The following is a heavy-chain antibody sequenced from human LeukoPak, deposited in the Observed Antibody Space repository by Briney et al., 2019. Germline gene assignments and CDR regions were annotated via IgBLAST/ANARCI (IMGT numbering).Heavy chain of an antibody. J-gene: IGHJ5*02. CDR3: AKDPDGNRPLVGNWFDP. CDR2: ISGSGGST. V-gene: IGHV3-23*01. D-gene: IGHD5-24*01. CDR1: GFTFSSYA. Sequence: GGSQRLSCAASGFTFSSYAMSWVRQAPGKGLEWVSAISGSGGSTYYADSVKGRFTISRDNSKNTLYLQMNSLRAEDTAVYYCAKDPDGNRPLVGNWFDPWGQGTLVTVSS.